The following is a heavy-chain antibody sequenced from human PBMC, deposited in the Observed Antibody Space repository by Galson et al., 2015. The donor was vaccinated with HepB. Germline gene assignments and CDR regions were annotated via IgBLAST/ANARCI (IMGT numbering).Heavy chain of an antibody. D-gene: IGHD5-12*01. CDR1: GFPFSDFT. CDR2: ISSSGSYI. CDR3: ARDSLGGFGAHDY. Sequence: SLRLSCAASGFPFSDFTMNWVRQAPGKGLEWISLISSSGSYIYYADSVKGRFTISRDNAKNSLYLLMNNLRAEDTAVYYCARDSLGGFGAHDYWGQGSLVTVSS. V-gene: IGHV3-21*01. J-gene: IGHJ4*02.